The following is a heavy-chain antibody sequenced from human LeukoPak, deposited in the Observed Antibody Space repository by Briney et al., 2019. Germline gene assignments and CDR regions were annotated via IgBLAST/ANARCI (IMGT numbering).Heavy chain of an antibody. CDR2: FYTSGNT. J-gene: IGHJ4*02. V-gene: IGHV4-4*07. CDR1: GGAISSYY. CDR3: ARGRKYTSGYRVTELGSGYSDY. D-gene: IGHD5-18*01. Sequence: PSETLSLTCTVSGGAISSYYWSWIRQSAGKGLECIGRFYTSGNTNYNPSLKSRVSMSVDTSKNQFSLKLSSVTAADTAVYYCARGRKYTSGYRVTELGSGYSDYWGQGTLVTVSS.